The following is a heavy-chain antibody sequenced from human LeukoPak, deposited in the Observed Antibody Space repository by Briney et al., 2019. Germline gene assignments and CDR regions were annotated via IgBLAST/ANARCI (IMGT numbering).Heavy chain of an antibody. D-gene: IGHD3-22*01. Sequence: PSETLSLTCTVSGYSISSGYYWGWIRRPPGKGLEWFGGIYHSGSTYYNPSLKSPVTISVATSKNQSSLKLSSVTAADTAAYYCAREFYDSSGYHVSFFDYWGQGTLVTVSS. V-gene: IGHV4-38-2*02. J-gene: IGHJ4*02. CDR3: AREFYDSSGYHVSFFDY. CDR2: IYHSGST. CDR1: GYSISSGYY.